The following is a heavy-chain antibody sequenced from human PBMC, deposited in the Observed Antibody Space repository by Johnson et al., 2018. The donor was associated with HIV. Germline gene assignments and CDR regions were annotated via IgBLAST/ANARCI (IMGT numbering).Heavy chain of an antibody. V-gene: IGHV3-33*06. J-gene: IGHJ3*02. D-gene: IGHD6-13*01. CDR1: GFTFSSHD. Sequence: QVQLVESGGGVVQPGRSLRVSCGASGFTFSSHDMHWVRQAPGKGLEWVAVIWFDGNNKHYSDSVKGRFTISRDNSNNILYLQMNSLRVEDTAVYYCAKVAVATAAGGVALDIWGPGTMVTVS. CDR2: IWFDGNNK. CDR3: AKVAVATAAGGVALDI.